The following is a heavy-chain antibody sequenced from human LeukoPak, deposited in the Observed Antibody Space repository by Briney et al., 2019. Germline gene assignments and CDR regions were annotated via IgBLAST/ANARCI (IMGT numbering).Heavy chain of an antibody. V-gene: IGHV3-33*08. D-gene: IGHD6-13*01. Sequence: GGSLRLSCAASGFTFSSYGMHWVRQGPGKGLEWVALIWFDGSNTYYADSVKGRFTISRDNSKNTLYLQMNSLRAEDTAVYYCARDHTSIAAAGTCIDYWGRGTLVTVSS. CDR2: IWFDGSNT. CDR3: ARDHTSIAAAGTCIDY. J-gene: IGHJ4*02. CDR1: GFTFSSYG.